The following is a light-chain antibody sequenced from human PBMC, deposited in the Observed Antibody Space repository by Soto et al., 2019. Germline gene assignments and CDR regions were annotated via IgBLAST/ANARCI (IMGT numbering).Light chain of an antibody. CDR2: EVS. J-gene: IGLJ2*01. CDR3: SSYTSTITLVV. Sequence: QSALTQPASVSGSPGQSITISCTGTSNDVGGYNYVSWYQQHPGKAPKLMIYEVSNRPSGVSNRFSGSKSGNTASLTISGLQAEDEANYYCSSYTSTITLVVFGGGTKLTGL. V-gene: IGLV2-14*01. CDR1: SNDVGGYNY.